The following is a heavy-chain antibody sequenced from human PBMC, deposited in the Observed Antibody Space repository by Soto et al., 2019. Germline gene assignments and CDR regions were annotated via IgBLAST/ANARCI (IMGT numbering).Heavy chain of an antibody. CDR2: ISYDGSNR. D-gene: IGHD3-22*01. CDR3: ARERGYYYDNSGYLRDAFDI. Sequence: QVQLVESGGDMVQPGRSLSLPCVASGFTFSNYALHWVRQAPGKGLEWVAVISYDGSNRYYADSVKGRFTISRDNSKNTVYLQMNSLRAEDTAVYFCARERGYYYDNSGYLRDAFDIWGQGTVVTVSS. J-gene: IGHJ3*02. CDR1: GFTFSNYA. V-gene: IGHV3-30-3*01.